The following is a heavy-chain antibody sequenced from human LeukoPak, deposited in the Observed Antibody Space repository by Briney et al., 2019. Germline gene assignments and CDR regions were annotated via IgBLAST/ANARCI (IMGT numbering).Heavy chain of an antibody. CDR2: ISGSGSTI. CDR1: EFTFSSYE. CDR3: ARARTTDY. J-gene: IGHJ4*02. Sequence: PGGSLRLSCAASEFTFSSYEMNWVRQAPGKGLEWVSYISGSGSTIYYADSLKGRFTISRDNAKNSLYLQMNSIRAEDTAVYYCARARTTDYWGQGTLVTVSS. V-gene: IGHV3-48*03. D-gene: IGHD1-14*01.